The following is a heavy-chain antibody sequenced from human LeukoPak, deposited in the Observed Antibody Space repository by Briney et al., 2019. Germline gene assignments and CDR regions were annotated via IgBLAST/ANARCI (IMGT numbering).Heavy chain of an antibody. Sequence: GGSLRLSCAASGFTFSSYSMNWVRQAPGKGLEWVSYISSTSLYIYYPDSVKGRFTISRDNAKNSLYLQINSLRAEDTAVYYCAKDNTKRPYWGQGTLVTVSS. CDR1: GFTFSSYS. CDR2: ISSTSLYI. D-gene: IGHD1-1*01. J-gene: IGHJ4*02. V-gene: IGHV3-21*04. CDR3: AKDNTKRPY.